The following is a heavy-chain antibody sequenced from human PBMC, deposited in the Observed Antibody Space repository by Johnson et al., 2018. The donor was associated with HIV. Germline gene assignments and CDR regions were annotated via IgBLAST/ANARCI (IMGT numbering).Heavy chain of an antibody. CDR2: ISGSGGST. V-gene: IGHV3-23*04. J-gene: IGHJ3*02. CDR3: LGI. Sequence: EKLVESGGGLVQPGGSLRLSCAASGLTFRSSAMSWVRQAPGKGLEWVSAISGSGGSTYYADSVKGRFTISRENAKNSLYLQMNSLRAGDTAVYYCLGIWGQGTLVSVSS. CDR1: GLTFRSSA.